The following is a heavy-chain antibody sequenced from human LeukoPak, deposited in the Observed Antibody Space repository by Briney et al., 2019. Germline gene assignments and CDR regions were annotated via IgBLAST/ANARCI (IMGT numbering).Heavy chain of an antibody. D-gene: IGHD4-17*01. V-gene: IGHV4-34*01. CDR1: GFTFSDYY. CDR3: ARDATTVTNWFDP. Sequence: GPLRLSCAASGFTFSDYYMSWIRKPPGKGLNWIGEINHSGSPNYNPYLKSRVTISVDTSKNQFSLKLSSVTAADTAVYYCARDATTVTNWFDPWGQGTLVTVSS. J-gene: IGHJ5*02. CDR2: INHSGSP.